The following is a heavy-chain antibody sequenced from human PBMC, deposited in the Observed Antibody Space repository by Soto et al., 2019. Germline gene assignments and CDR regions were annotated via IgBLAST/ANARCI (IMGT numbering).Heavy chain of an antibody. D-gene: IGHD2-15*01. J-gene: IGHJ3*02. CDR1: GFTFSSYA. CDR2: ISGSGGST. CDR3: AKDSLGYCSGGSCYLSDPFDI. V-gene: IGHV3-23*01. Sequence: GGSLRLSCAASGFTFSSYAMSWVRQAPGKGLEWVSAISGSGGSTYYADSVKGRFTISRDNSKNTLYLQMNSLRAEDTAVYYCAKDSLGYCSGGSCYLSDPFDIWGQGTMVTVSS.